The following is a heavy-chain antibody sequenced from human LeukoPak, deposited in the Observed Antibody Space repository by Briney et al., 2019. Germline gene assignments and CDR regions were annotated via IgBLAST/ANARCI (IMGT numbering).Heavy chain of an antibody. Sequence: GGSLRLSCVASGFTFSIHGMTWVRQAPGEGLEWVAVIWYDGTSKYYSDSVQGRFTISRDTSKNTVYIQMNSLRAEDTAVYYCARARLHYGGNSFDYWGQGTLVTVSS. V-gene: IGHV3-33*08. D-gene: IGHD4-23*01. CDR3: ARARLHYGGNSFDY. J-gene: IGHJ4*02. CDR1: GFTFSIHG. CDR2: IWYDGTSK.